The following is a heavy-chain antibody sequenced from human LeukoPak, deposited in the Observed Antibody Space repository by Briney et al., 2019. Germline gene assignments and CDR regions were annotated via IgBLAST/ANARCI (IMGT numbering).Heavy chain of an antibody. CDR1: GGSISSGGYY. J-gene: IGHJ6*02. Sequence: SETLSLTCTVSGGSISSGGYYWSWIRQHPGKDLEWIGYIYYSGSTYYNPSLKSRVTISVDTSKNQFSLKLSSVTAADTAVYYCARLRVTTFYYYGMDVWGQGTTVTVSS. CDR3: ARLRVTTFYYYGMDV. D-gene: IGHD4-17*01. V-gene: IGHV4-31*03. CDR2: IYYSGST.